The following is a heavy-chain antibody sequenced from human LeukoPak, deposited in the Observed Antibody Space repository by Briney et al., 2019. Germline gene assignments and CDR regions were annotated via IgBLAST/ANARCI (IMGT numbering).Heavy chain of an antibody. CDR2: IKQDGSEK. V-gene: IGHV3-7*01. Sequence: PGGSLRLSCAASGFTFSSYWMSWVRQAPGKGLEWVANIKQDGSEKYYVDSVKGRFTISRDNSKNTLYLQMNSLRAEDTAVYYCAREGRILTGYYPLDYWGQGTLVTVSS. D-gene: IGHD3-9*01. CDR3: AREGRILTGYYPLDY. CDR1: GFTFSSYW. J-gene: IGHJ4*02.